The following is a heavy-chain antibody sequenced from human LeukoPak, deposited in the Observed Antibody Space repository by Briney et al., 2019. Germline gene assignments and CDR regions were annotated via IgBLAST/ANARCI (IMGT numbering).Heavy chain of an antibody. D-gene: IGHD2-15*01. V-gene: IGHV4-4*07. CDR1: GGSISSYS. CDR2: IYTSGST. J-gene: IGHJ4*02. Sequence: TSETLSLTCTVSGGSISSYSWSWIWQPAGKGLEWIGRIYTSGSTKYNPSLTSRVTMSVDTSKNQFSLKLRSVTAADTAVYYCARAVHCSGGSCYFDYWGQGTLVTVSS. CDR3: ARAVHCSGGSCYFDY.